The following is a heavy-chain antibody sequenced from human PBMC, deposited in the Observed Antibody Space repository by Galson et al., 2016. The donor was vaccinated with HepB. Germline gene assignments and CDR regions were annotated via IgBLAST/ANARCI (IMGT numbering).Heavy chain of an antibody. Sequence: SLRLSCAASGFTFSNYAMHWVRQAPGMGLEWVALIWYDGSNKYYADSVKGRFTISRDNSKYTLYLQKNSLRAEDTAVYFCARPIRPYYYYFVMDVWGQGATVTVSS. V-gene: IGHV3-33*01. CDR2: IWYDGSNK. CDR3: ARPIRPYYYYFVMDV. CDR1: GFTFSNYA. J-gene: IGHJ6*02.